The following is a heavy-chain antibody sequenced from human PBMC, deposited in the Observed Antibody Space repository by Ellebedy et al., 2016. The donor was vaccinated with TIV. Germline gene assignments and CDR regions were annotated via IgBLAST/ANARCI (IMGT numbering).Heavy chain of an antibody. CDR3: VRDRAYSSLDY. D-gene: IGHD5-18*01. Sequence: GGSLRLSXAASEFSFGTSWMAWVRQTPGNGLEWVANISPDGSDTYYVDSVKGRFSISRDNSKNSLSLQMTGLRAEDTAVFYCVRDRAYSSLDYWGQGVLVTVSS. CDR1: EFSFGTSW. J-gene: IGHJ4*02. V-gene: IGHV3-7*04. CDR2: ISPDGSDT.